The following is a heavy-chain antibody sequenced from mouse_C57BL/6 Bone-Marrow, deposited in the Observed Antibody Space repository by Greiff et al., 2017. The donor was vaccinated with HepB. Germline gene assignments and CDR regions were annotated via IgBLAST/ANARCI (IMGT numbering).Heavy chain of an antibody. CDR1: GYTFTSYG. Sequence: QVHVKQSGAELARPGASVKLSCKASGYTFTSYGISWVKQRTGQGLEWIGEIYPRSGNTYYNEKFKGKATLTADKSSSTAYMELRSLTSEDSAVYFCAREGYYYGSSWWGQGTTLTVSS. J-gene: IGHJ2*01. CDR2: IYPRSGNT. CDR3: AREGYYYGSSW. D-gene: IGHD1-1*01. V-gene: IGHV1-81*01.